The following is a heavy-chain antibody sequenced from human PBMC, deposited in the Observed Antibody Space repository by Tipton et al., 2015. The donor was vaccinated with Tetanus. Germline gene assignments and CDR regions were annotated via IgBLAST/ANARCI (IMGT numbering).Heavy chain of an antibody. J-gene: IGHJ4*02. D-gene: IGHD6-13*01. CDR3: AREAAAAGYDY. CDR2: IYYSGST. V-gene: IGHV4-59*01. CDR1: GGSISSYY. Sequence: TLSLTCTVSGGSISSYYWSWIRQPPGKGLEWIGYIYYSGSTNYNPSLKSRVTISVDTSKNQFSLKLSSVTAADTAVYYCAREAAAAGYDYWGQGTLVTVSS.